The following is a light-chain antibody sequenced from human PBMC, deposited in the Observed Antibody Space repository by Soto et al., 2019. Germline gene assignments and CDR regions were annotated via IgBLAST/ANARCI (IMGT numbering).Light chain of an antibody. Sequence: EVVMTQSPATLSVSPGERVTLSCTASQSVSGNLAWYQQKPGQAPRLLIHGASTRATDIPARFSGSGSGTEFTLTISRLEPEDFAVYYCQQYGGSPRTFGQGTKVDIK. V-gene: IGKV3-15*01. J-gene: IGKJ1*01. CDR3: QQYGGSPRT. CDR2: GAS. CDR1: QSVSGN.